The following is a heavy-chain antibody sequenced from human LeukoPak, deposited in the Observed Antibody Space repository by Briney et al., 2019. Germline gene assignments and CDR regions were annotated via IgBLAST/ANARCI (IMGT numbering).Heavy chain of an antibody. V-gene: IGHV3-23*01. CDR2: TVGGRPDT. J-gene: IGHJ4*02. D-gene: IGHD2-8*02. Sequence: GGSPRLSCAASGFTFSSYAMSWVRQTPGKGLEWVSATVGGRPDTYHADSVKGRFTVSRDNSRNTLYLQMNNLRIEDSAVYYCTKAPLMSCTGAFCYPFDSWGQGVLVTVSS. CDR3: TKAPLMSCTGAFCYPFDS. CDR1: GFTFSSYA.